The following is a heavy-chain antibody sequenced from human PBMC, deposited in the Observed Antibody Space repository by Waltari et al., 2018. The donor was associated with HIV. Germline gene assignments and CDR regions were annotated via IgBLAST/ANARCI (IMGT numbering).Heavy chain of an antibody. Sequence: VQLVVSGGGLVKPGGSLRLSCAASGFTFSSYSMNWARQAPGKGLEWVSSISSSSSYIYYADSVKGRFTISRDNAKNSLYLQMNSLRAEDTAVYYCARDFWGGYYYGMDVWGQGTTVTVSS. J-gene: IGHJ6*02. CDR3: ARDFWGGYYYGMDV. D-gene: IGHD3-16*01. CDR2: ISSSSSYI. CDR1: GFTFSSYS. V-gene: IGHV3-21*01.